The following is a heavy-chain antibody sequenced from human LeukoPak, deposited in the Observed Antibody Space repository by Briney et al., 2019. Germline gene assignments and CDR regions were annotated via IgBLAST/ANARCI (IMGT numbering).Heavy chain of an antibody. CDR1: GFILSDHY. CDR3: TKFDYAAFEY. V-gene: IGHV3-72*01. CDR2: IRHKADGYTT. Sequence: GGSLRLSCAASGFILSDHYMDWVRQAPGKGLEWVGRIRHKADGYTTEYAASVKGRFSVSRVDSKNSVYLQMNSLKTEDTAVYYCTKFDYAAFEYWGQGALVTVSS. J-gene: IGHJ4*02. D-gene: IGHD4-17*01.